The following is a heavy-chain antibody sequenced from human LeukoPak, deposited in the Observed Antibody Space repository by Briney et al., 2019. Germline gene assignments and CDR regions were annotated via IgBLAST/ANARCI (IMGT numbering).Heavy chain of an antibody. D-gene: IGHD3-16*01. CDR2: INPNSGGT. J-gene: IGHJ5*02. V-gene: IGHV1-2*02. Sequence: QGLEWMGWINPNSGGTNYAQKFQGRVTMTRDTSISTAYMELSRLRSDDTAVYYCARAGGISWGQGTLVTVSS. CDR3: ARAGGIS.